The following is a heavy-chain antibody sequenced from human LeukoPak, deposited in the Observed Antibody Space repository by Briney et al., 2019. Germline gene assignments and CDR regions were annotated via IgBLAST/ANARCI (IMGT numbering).Heavy chain of an antibody. CDR3: ASKPKYTVNPVDV. J-gene: IGHJ6*04. V-gene: IGHV3-30*02. CDR1: GFTFSSYG. D-gene: IGHD4-11*01. Sequence: GGSLRLSCAASGFTFSSYGMHWVRQAPGKGLEWVAFIRYDGSNKYYADSVKGRFPISRENSKNTLYLQINSLRAEDTAVYYCASKPKYTVNPVDVWGKGTTVTVSS. CDR2: IRYDGSNK.